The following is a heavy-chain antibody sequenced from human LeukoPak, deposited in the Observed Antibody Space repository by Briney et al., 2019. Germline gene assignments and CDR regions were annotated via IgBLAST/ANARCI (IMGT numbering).Heavy chain of an antibody. J-gene: IGHJ5*02. D-gene: IGHD3-22*01. Sequence: GGSLKLSCAASGFTFSGSAMHWVRQSSGKGLEWVGRIRSKVNTYATAYAASVKGGFTISRDDSKNTVYLQMNSLKTEDTAVYYCTRRAKDDRSGYYSTWGQGTLVTVSS. CDR3: TRRAKDDRSGYYST. V-gene: IGHV3-73*01. CDR2: IRSKVNTYAT. CDR1: GFTFSGSA.